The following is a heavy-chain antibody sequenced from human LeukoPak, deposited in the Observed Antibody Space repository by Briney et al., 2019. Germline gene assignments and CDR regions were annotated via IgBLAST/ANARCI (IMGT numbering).Heavy chain of an antibody. Sequence: SETLSLTCTVSGGSISSSSYYWGWIRQPPGEGLEWIGSIYYSGSTYYNPSLKSRVTISVDTSKNQFSLKLSSVTAADTAVYYCARLELGGYWGQGTLVTVSS. J-gene: IGHJ4*02. V-gene: IGHV4-39*01. CDR1: GGSISSSSYY. CDR2: IYYSGST. CDR3: ARLELGGY. D-gene: IGHD1-26*01.